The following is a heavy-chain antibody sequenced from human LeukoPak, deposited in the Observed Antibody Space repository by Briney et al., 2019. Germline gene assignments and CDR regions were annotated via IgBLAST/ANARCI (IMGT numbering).Heavy chain of an antibody. CDR3: ARDGLAYCGGDCYPGYFQH. CDR1: GGTFSSYA. J-gene: IGHJ1*01. D-gene: IGHD2-21*02. V-gene: IGHV1-69*05. Sequence: SVKVSCKASGGTFSSYAISRVRQAPGQGLEWMGRIIPIFATANYAQKFQGRVTITTDESTSTAYMELSSLRSEDTAVYYCARDGLAYCGGDCYPGYFQHWGQGTLVTVSS. CDR2: IIPIFATA.